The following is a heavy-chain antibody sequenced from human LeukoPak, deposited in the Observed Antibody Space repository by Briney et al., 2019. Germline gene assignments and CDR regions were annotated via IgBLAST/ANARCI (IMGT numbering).Heavy chain of an antibody. J-gene: IGHJ5*02. CDR2: MKSKPEGGTT. CDR1: GFTFVNAS. CDR3: TTGNP. V-gene: IGHV3-15*01. Sequence: GGSLRLSCLTSGFTFVNASMSWVRQAPGKGLEWVGLMKSKPEGGTTFYAAPVKDRFSISRDVSRNTLYSQMNSLTIGDTGVYYCTTGNPWGQGTLVTVSS.